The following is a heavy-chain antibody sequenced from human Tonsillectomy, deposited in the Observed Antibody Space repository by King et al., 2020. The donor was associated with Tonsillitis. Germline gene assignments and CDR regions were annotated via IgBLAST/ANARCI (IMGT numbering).Heavy chain of an antibody. J-gene: IGHJ4*02. CDR2: IRYDGSNK. D-gene: IGHD6-13*01. Sequence: VQLVESGGGVVQPGGSLRLSCAASGFTFSSYGMHWVRQAPGKGLEWVAFIRYDGSNKYYADSVKGRFTISRDNSKNTLYLQMNSLRAEDTAVYYCATDVTRGSSWYGGDYYFDYWGQGTLVTVSS. V-gene: IGHV3-30*02. CDR1: GFTFSSYG. CDR3: ATDVTRGSSWYGGDYYFDY.